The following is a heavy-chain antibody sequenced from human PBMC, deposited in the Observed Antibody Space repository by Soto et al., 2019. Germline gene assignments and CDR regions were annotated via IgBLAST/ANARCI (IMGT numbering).Heavy chain of an antibody. Sequence: PGGSLRLSCAASGFTFSSYGMHWVRQAPGKGLEWVAVISYDGSNKYYADSVKGRFTISRDNSKNTLYLQMNSLRAEDTAVYYCAKEVSEYGDYLDLDPWGQGTLVT. CDR3: AKEVSEYGDYLDLDP. V-gene: IGHV3-30*18. CDR2: ISYDGSNK. CDR1: GFTFSSYG. D-gene: IGHD4-17*01. J-gene: IGHJ5*02.